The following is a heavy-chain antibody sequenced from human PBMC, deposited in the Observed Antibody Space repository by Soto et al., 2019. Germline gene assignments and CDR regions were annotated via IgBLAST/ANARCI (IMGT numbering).Heavy chain of an antibody. Sequence: GGSLRLSCAASGFTFSSYAMNWVRQAPGKGLEWVSGISGNGGGTYYAASVKGRFIISRDSSKHTLYLQMNSLRAEDTAVYYCAKGGHSGYDYYFDYWGQGTLVTVSS. CDR2: ISGNGGGT. D-gene: IGHD5-12*01. V-gene: IGHV3-23*01. J-gene: IGHJ4*02. CDR1: GFTFSSYA. CDR3: AKGGHSGYDYYFDY.